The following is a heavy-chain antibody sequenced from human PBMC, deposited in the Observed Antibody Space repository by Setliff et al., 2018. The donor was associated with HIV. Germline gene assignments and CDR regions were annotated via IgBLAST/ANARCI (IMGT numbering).Heavy chain of an antibody. CDR1: GGLMSGYF. J-gene: IGHJ5*02. D-gene: IGHD4-17*01. CDR3: AREKNDYGGQNWLDP. Sequence: SETLSLTCRVSGGLMSGYFWSWVRQPPGKGLEWVAYIYYTGNINQNPSLKSRVTISMDSSKRQFYLKLSSLTAADTAVYYCAREKNDYGGQNWLDPWGQGTQVTVSS. V-gene: IGHV4-59*01. CDR2: IYYTGNI.